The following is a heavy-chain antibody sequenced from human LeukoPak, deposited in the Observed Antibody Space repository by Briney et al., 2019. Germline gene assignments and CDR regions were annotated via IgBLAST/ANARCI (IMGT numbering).Heavy chain of an antibody. CDR2: IKHDGSEK. Sequence: GGSLRLSCAASGFTFSSYWMSWVRQAPGKGVEGVANIKHDGSEKYYVDSVKGRFTISRDNAKNSLYLQMNSLRAEDTAVYYCARTGSSYYYYMDVWGKGTTVTVSS. CDR3: ARTGSSYYYYMDV. J-gene: IGHJ6*03. CDR1: GFTFSSYW. V-gene: IGHV3-7*01. D-gene: IGHD3-10*01.